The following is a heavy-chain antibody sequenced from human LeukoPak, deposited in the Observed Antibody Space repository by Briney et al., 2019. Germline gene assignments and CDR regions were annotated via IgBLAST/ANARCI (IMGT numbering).Heavy chain of an antibody. CDR2: IYSGGST. CDR1: GFTVSSNY. D-gene: IGHD5-18*01. V-gene: IGHV3-66*02. J-gene: IGHJ4*02. CDR3: ARDNGVRGYSYGFDY. Sequence: GGSLRLSCAASGFTVSSNYMSWVRQAPGKGLERVSVIYSGGSTYYADSVKGRFTISRDNSKNTLYLQMNSLRAEDTAVYYCARDNGVRGYSYGFDYWGQGTLVTVSS.